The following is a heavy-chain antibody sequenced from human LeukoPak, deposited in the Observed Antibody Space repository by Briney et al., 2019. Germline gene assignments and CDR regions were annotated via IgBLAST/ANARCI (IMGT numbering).Heavy chain of an antibody. CDR1: GGSISSGDYY. D-gene: IGHD3-3*01. Sequence: SETLSLTCTVSGGSISSGDYYWSWIRQPPGKGLEWIGYIYYSGSTYYNPSLKSRVTISVDTSKNQFSLKLSSVTAADTAVYYCARLPATRIYDFWSGYSTGYFDYWGQGTLVTVSS. V-gene: IGHV4-30-4*01. CDR3: ARLPATRIYDFWSGYSTGYFDY. CDR2: IYYSGST. J-gene: IGHJ4*02.